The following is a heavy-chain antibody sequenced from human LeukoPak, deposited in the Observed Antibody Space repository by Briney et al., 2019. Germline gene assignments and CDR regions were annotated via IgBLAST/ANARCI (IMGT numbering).Heavy chain of an antibody. V-gene: IGHV3-23*01. CDR1: GFTFSSYA. CDR2: ISGSGVST. CDR3: AKVGGRGKYFHAFDI. D-gene: IGHD2/OR15-2a*01. Sequence: GGSLRLSCAASGFTFSSYAMSWVRQAPGKGLEWVSSISGSGVSTYYADSVKGRFTISRDNSKNTLYLQMNSLRAEDTAVYYCAKVGGRGKYFHAFDIWGQGTMLTVSS. J-gene: IGHJ3*02.